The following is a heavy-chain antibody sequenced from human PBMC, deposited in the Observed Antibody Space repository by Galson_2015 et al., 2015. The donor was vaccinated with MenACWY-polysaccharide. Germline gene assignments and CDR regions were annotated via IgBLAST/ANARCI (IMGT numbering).Heavy chain of an antibody. D-gene: IGHD4/OR15-4a*01. CDR3: AKRAPMVTSLFYGMDV. J-gene: IGHJ6*02. CDR2: ISGSGSTT. V-gene: IGHV3-23*01. Sequence: CAASGFTFSNYAMSWVRQAPGKGLDWVSAISGSGSTTYYADSVKGRFAISRDNSKNTLYLQMSSLRAEDTAVYYCAKRAPMVTSLFYGMDVWGQGTTVTVSS. CDR1: GFTFSNYA.